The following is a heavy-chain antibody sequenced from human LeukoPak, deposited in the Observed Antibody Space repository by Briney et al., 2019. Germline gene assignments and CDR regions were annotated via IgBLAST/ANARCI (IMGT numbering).Heavy chain of an antibody. CDR3: ARGLNRNDYGDYGY. J-gene: IGHJ4*02. CDR2: IYHTGST. D-gene: IGHD4-17*01. Sequence: SETLSLTCTVSGGSISSYYWSWIRQPPGKGLEWIGYIYHTGSTSYNPSLKGRVTISVVTSKNQFSLKLSSVTAADTAVYYCARGLNRNDYGDYGYWGQETLVTVSS. CDR1: GGSISSYY. V-gene: IGHV4-59*01.